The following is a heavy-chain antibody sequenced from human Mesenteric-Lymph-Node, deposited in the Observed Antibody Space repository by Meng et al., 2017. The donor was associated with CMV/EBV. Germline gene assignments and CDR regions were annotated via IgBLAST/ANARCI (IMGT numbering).Heavy chain of an antibody. D-gene: IGHD2/OR15-2a*01. Sequence: SAKVSCKAAGGTFSSYAISWGRQAPGQGLEGMGGIIPIFGTANYAQKFQGRVTITTDESTSTAYMELSSLRSEDTAVYYCARDQVQADLDTFHPDYYYGMDVWGQGTTVTVSS. J-gene: IGHJ6*02. V-gene: IGHV1-69*05. CDR1: GGTFSSYA. CDR2: IIPIFGTA. CDR3: ARDQVQADLDTFHPDYYYGMDV.